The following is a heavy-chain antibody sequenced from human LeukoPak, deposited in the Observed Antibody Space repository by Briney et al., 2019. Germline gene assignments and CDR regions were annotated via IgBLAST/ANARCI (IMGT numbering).Heavy chain of an antibody. J-gene: IGHJ4*02. CDR2: INGDGSST. CDR3: AGGYSSGYRIDY. D-gene: IGHD3-22*01. CDR1: GFTFGTYW. V-gene: IGHV3-74*01. Sequence: GGSLRLSCAASGFTFGTYWMHWVRQAPGKGLVWVSRINGDGSSTSYADSVKGRFTISRDNAKNTVYLQMDSLRADDTAVYYCAGGYSSGYRIDYWGQGTLVTVSS.